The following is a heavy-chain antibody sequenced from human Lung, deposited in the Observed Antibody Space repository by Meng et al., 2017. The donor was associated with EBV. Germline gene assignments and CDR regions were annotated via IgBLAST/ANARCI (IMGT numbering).Heavy chain of an antibody. CDR3: AREGAVSLYYWFDS. V-gene: IGHV4-4*07. CDR1: CCSRSSYY. Sequence: LQQAGSGLVKPSPPLSLHCTFSCCSRSSYYWRWIRQPAGKGLEWIGRIYHSGSTNYNPSLKSRVTMSAGTSKNQFSLKLSSVTAADTAVYYCAREGAVSLYYWFDSWGQGTLVTVSS. J-gene: IGHJ5*01. CDR2: IYHSGST. D-gene: IGHD1-26*01.